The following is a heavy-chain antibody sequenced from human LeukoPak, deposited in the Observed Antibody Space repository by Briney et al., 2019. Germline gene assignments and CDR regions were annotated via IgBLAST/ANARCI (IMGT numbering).Heavy chain of an antibody. Sequence: ASVKVSCKASGYTFTGYYMLWVRQAPGQALEWMGWINPNSGGTNYAQKFQGRVTMTRDTSISTAYMELGRLRSDDTAMYYCARPPAWISDAFDIWGQGTMVTVSS. D-gene: IGHD5-12*01. V-gene: IGHV1-2*02. J-gene: IGHJ3*02. CDR2: INPNSGGT. CDR3: ARPPAWISDAFDI. CDR1: GYTFTGYY.